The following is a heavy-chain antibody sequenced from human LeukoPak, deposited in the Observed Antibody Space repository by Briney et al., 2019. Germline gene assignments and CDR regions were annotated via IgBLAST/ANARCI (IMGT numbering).Heavy chain of an antibody. CDR1: GYTFTSYA. V-gene: IGHV1-3*03. J-gene: IGHJ5*02. CDR2: INAGNGNT. Sequence: ASVRVSCKASGYTFTSYAIHWVRQAPGQRLEWMGWINAGNGNTKYSQEFQGRVTITRDTSASTAYMELSSLRSEDMAVYYCARGDCSGGSCYTSWGQGTLVTVSS. D-gene: IGHD2-15*01. CDR3: ARGDCSGGSCYTS.